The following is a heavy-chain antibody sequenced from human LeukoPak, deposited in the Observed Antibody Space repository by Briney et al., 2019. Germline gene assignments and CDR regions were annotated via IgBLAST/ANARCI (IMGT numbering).Heavy chain of an antibody. D-gene: IGHD7-27*01. CDR2: IGSAGNT. J-gene: IGHJ4*02. Sequence: GGSLRLSCAVAGFTFSDYDMHWVRQALGKGLERVSLIGSAGNTYYIDSVKGRFTITRGNGKNSLFMQMSNRRDDDTAIYYCARHVGISFWGQGTLVTVSS. V-gene: IGHV3-13*01. CDR1: GFTFSDYD. CDR3: ARHVGISF.